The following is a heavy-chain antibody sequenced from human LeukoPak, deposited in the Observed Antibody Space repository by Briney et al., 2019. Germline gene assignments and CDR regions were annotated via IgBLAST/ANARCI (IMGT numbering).Heavy chain of an antibody. J-gene: IGHJ4*02. CDR2: ISGSGVTT. V-gene: IGHV3-23*01. CDR1: GFTFSNYA. CDR3: AKDQLTTVTTSFDY. Sequence: PGGSLRLSCAASGFTFSNYAMSWVRHAPGKGLEWVSAISGSGVTTYNAASVKGRFTISRDNPKNTLYLQMNSLRAEHTAVYYCAKDQLTTVTTSFDYWGQGTLVAVS. D-gene: IGHD4-11*01.